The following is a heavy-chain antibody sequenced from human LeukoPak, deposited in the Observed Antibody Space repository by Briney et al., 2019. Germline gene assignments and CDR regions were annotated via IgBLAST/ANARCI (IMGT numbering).Heavy chain of an antibody. D-gene: IGHD4-17*01. J-gene: IGHJ4*02. CDR3: ARGIGSTVFFDH. CDR2: ISGSGGST. Sequence: GGSLRLSCAASGFTFSSYAMSWVRHAPGKGLEKVSAISGSGGSTYYEDSVKGRFAISRDNSKSMLFLQLNSLRAEDTALYYCARGIGSTVFFDHWGQGALVTVSS. CDR1: GFTFSSYA. V-gene: IGHV3-23*01.